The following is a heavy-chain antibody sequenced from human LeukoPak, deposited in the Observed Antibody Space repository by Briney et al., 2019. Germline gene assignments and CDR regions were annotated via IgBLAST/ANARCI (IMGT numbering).Heavy chain of an antibody. J-gene: IGHJ3*02. CDR2: VNPNTGGT. D-gene: IGHD1-26*01. CDR1: GYTFTGYY. Sequence: ASVKVSCKASGYTFTGYYMHWMRQAPGQGLEWMGWVNPNTGGTNYAQKFQGRVTMTRDTSISIAYMELNRLTSDDTAVYYCAREVGAPQAAYDMWGQGTMVTVSS. V-gene: IGHV1-2*02. CDR3: AREVGAPQAAYDM.